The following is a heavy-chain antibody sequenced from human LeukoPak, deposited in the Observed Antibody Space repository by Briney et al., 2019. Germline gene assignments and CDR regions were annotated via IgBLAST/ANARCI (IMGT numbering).Heavy chain of an antibody. Sequence: PGGSLRLSCAASGFTFSSYWMSWVRQAPGKGLEWVANIKQDGSEKYCVDSVKGRFTISRDNAKNSLYLQMNSLRGEDTAVYYCASGATILDYWGQGTLVTVSS. D-gene: IGHD5-12*01. CDR2: IKQDGSEK. CDR1: GFTFSSYW. J-gene: IGHJ4*02. CDR3: ASGATILDY. V-gene: IGHV3-7*01.